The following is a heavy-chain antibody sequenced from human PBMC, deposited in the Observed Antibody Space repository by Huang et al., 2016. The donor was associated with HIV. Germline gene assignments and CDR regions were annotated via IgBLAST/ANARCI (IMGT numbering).Heavy chain of an antibody. CDR2: IYYSGSP. Sequence: QLQLQESGPGLVKPSDTLSLNCPISGGSIKSRNYYWGGVRQAPGKGLELIGDIYYSGSPYYNPSLRSRVSLSVDTSKNQVTLKVNAVIAADTAVYYCARRQGSGYYFYFDYWGRGIPVTVSA. D-gene: IGHD3-22*01. J-gene: IGHJ4*02. CDR1: GGSIKSRNYY. CDR3: ARRQGSGYYFYFDY. V-gene: IGHV4-39*01.